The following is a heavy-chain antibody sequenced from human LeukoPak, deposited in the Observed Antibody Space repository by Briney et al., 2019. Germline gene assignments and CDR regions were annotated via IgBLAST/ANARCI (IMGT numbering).Heavy chain of an antibody. CDR2: ISGSGGST. V-gene: IGHV3-23*01. J-gene: IGHJ5*02. CDR1: GFTFSSYA. D-gene: IGHD6-13*01. CDR3: AKGSRSWYLNWFDP. Sequence: GGSLRLSCAASGFTFSSYAMSWVRQAPGKGLEWVSAISGSGGSTYYADSAKGRFTISRDNSKNTLYLQMNSLRAEDTAVYYCAKGSRSWYLNWFDPWGQGTLVTVSS.